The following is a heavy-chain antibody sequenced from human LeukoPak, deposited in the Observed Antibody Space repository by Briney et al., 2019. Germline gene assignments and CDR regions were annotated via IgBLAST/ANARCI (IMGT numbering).Heavy chain of an antibody. CDR2: INHSGST. D-gene: IGHD2-21*02. V-gene: IGHV4-34*01. Sequence: SETLSLTCAVYGGSFSGYHWSWIRQPPGKGVEWIGEINHSGSTNYNPSLKSRVTISVDTSKNQFSLKLSSVTAADTAVYYCARDLASCAGDCYSDGFDYWGQGALVTVSS. CDR3: ARDLASCAGDCYSDGFDY. J-gene: IGHJ4*02. CDR1: GGSFSGYH.